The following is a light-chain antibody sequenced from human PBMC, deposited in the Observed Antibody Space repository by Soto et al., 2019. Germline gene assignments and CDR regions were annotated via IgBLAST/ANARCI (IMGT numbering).Light chain of an antibody. CDR3: QQYGSSLLT. Sequence: EIVLTQSPGTLSLSPGERATLSCRASQSVSSSYLAWYQQKPGQAPRPLIYGASSRATGIPDRFSGSGSGTDFTLTISRLEPEDFAVYYCQQYGSSLLTFGHGTKVEIK. CDR1: QSVSSSY. V-gene: IGKV3-20*01. J-gene: IGKJ1*01. CDR2: GAS.